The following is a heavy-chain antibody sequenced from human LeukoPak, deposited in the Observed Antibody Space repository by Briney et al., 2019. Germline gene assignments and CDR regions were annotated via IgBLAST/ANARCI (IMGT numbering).Heavy chain of an antibody. D-gene: IGHD5-12*01. Sequence: GRSLRLSCAASGFTFSSYWMHWVRQAPGKGLVWVLRVNSDGTGTTYADSVEGRFTISRDNAKNTVYLQMHSLRAEDTAIYYCIRTLIVATSPYMDVWGKGTTVTVSS. CDR1: GFTFSSYW. CDR2: VNSDGTGT. V-gene: IGHV3-74*01. CDR3: IRTLIVATSPYMDV. J-gene: IGHJ6*03.